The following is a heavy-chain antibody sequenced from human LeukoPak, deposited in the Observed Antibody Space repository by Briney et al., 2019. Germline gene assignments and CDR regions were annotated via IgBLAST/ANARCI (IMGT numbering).Heavy chain of an antibody. CDR3: VRHFRYGWNEPFGY. Sequence: PSETLSLTCTVSGGSMSSGSYYWGWIRQPPGKGLEWIGSIYYSGSTYYNPSLKSRVTISVDTAKNQFSLKLRSATAADTAVYYCVRHFRYGWNEPFGYWGQGSLVTVSS. J-gene: IGHJ4*02. V-gene: IGHV4-39*01. CDR1: GGSMSSGSYY. D-gene: IGHD1-1*01. CDR2: IYYSGST.